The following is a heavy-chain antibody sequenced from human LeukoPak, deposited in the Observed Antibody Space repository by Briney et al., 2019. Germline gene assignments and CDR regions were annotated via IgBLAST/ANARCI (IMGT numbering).Heavy chain of an antibody. CDR3: AADGGIQLANTDMGYFEY. Sequence: GGSLRLSCAASGFTFSSYGMHWVRQAPGKGLEWVAFIRYDGGNRNYVGSVKGRFTISRDNTKNTLYLQMYSLRAEDTAVYYCAADGGIQLANTDMGYFEYWGQGTLVTVSS. D-gene: IGHD5-18*01. J-gene: IGHJ4*02. V-gene: IGHV3-30*02. CDR1: GFTFSSYG. CDR2: IRYDGGNR.